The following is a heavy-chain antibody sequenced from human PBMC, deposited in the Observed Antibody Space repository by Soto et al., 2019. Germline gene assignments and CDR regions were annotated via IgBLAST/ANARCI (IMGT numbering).Heavy chain of an antibody. V-gene: IGHV1-18*01. CDR3: YAADFYYHGMDV. CDR2: ISAYNAKT. J-gene: IGHJ6*02. CDR1: GDTFTRCG. Sequence: QVQLVQSGAEVKKPGASVKVSCKASGDTFTRCGISWVRQAPGQGLEWMGWISAYNAKTDYAQKFQGRVTLTTDTSTSTAYMELRSLRSDDTAVYYCYAADFYYHGMDVWGPGTTVTVSS. D-gene: IGHD2-2*01.